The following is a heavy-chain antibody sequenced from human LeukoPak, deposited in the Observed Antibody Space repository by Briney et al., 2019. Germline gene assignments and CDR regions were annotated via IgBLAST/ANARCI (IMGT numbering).Heavy chain of an antibody. CDR1: GYSFTSYW. J-gene: IGHJ6*03. Sequence: GESLKISCKGSGYSFTSYWIGWVRQMPGKGLEWMGIIYPGDSDTRYSPSFQGQVTISADKSISTAYLQWSSLKASDTAMYYCARSLGSIYYYYYMDVWGKGTTVTVSS. CDR2: IYPGDSDT. CDR3: ARSLGSIYYYYYMDV. V-gene: IGHV5-51*01. D-gene: IGHD2-15*01.